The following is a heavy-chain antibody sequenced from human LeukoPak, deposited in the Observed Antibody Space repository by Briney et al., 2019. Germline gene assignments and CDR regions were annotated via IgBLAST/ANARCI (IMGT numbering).Heavy chain of an antibody. V-gene: IGHV1-18*01. D-gene: IGHD3-3*01. J-gene: IGHJ4*02. CDR3: ARDRAPLGTIFGVVPDY. CDR1: GYTFTSYG. Sequence: ASVTVSCKASGYTFTSYGISWVRQAPGQGLEWMGWISAYNGNTNYAQKLQGRVTMTTDTSTSTAYMELRSLRSDDTAVYYCARDRAPLGTIFGVVPDYWGQGTLVTVSS. CDR2: ISAYNGNT.